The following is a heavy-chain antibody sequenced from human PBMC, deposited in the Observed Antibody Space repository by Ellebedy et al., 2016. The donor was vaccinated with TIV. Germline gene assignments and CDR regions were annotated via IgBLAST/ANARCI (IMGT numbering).Heavy chain of an antibody. Sequence: GGSLRLSCAASGFTFSNYAMSWVRQAPGKGLEWVSAISGSGGSTYYADSVKGRFTISRDNSKNTLYLQMNSLRAEDTAVYYCAKEQLRMVYAGIDYWGQGTLVTVSS. D-gene: IGHD2-8*01. J-gene: IGHJ4*02. CDR1: GFTFSNYA. V-gene: IGHV3-23*01. CDR2: ISGSGGST. CDR3: AKEQLRMVYAGIDY.